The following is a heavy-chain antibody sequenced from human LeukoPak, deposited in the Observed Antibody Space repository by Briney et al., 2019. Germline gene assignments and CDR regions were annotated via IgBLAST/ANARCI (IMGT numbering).Heavy chain of an antibody. D-gene: IGHD6-13*01. V-gene: IGHV4-39*01. J-gene: IGHJ4*02. CDR2: IYYSGST. Sequence: SETLSLTCTVSGGSISSSSYYWGWIRQPPGKGLEWIGSIYYSGSTYYNPSLKSRVTISVDTSKNQFSLKLSSVTAADTAVYYCARHLSASGYSSSWYGDYFDYWGQGTLVTVSS. CDR3: ARHLSASGYSSSWYGDYFDY. CDR1: GGSISSSSYY.